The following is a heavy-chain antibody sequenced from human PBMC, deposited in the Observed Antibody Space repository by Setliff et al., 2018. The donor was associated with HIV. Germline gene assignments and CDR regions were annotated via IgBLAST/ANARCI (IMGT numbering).Heavy chain of an antibody. D-gene: IGHD3-3*01. CDR2: IKSKTDGGTT. J-gene: IGHJ4*02. CDR1: GFTFTNAW. V-gene: IGHV3-15*01. CDR3: TTPEGDYDFWSGYSPILDH. Sequence: GGSLRLSCATSGFTFTNAWMSWVRQAPGKGLEWVGRIKSKTDGGTTDYAAPVKGRFTISRDDSKNTLFLQMNSLKIEDTAVYYCTTPEGDYDFWSGYSPILDHWGPGTLVTVSS.